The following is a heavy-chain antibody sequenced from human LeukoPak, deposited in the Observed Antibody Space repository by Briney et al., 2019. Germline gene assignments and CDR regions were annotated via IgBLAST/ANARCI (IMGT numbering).Heavy chain of an antibody. CDR1: GFTFSDYY. Sequence: GGSLRLSCAASGFTFSDYYMHWVRQAPGKGLEWVALMSNDGGIKYYASSVRGRFTISRDNPENTLYLQMNSLRVDDTAVYYCAKGGEQKAFRCGMDSWGQGTPVTVSS. CDR3: AKGGEQKAFRCGMDS. V-gene: IGHV3-30*18. D-gene: IGHD1/OR15-1a*01. CDR2: MSNDGGIK. J-gene: IGHJ4*02.